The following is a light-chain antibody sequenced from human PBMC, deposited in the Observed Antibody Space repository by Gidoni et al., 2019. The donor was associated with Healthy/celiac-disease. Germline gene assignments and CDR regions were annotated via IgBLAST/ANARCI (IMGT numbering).Light chain of an antibody. V-gene: IGKV3-20*01. J-gene: IGKJ1*01. CDR2: GAA. Sequence: DIVFTQSPCTLSLSPGARATLSCRASQSVSSSYLAWYQQKPGQAPRLLIYGAASRATGIPDRFSGRGSGTDFTLTISRLEPEDFAVYYCQQYGSSPRTFGQGTKVEIK. CDR1: QSVSSSY. CDR3: QQYGSSPRT.